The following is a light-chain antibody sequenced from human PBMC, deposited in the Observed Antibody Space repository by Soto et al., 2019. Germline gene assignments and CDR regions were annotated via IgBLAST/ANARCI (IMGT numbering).Light chain of an antibody. V-gene: IGLV2-8*01. J-gene: IGLJ1*01. CDR2: EVS. CDR3: SSYAGSDNYV. Sequence: QSALTQPPSASGSPGQSVTISCTGTSSDVGGYNSVSWYQHLPGKAPKLMIYEVSKRPSGVPDRSSGSKSANTASLTVSRLQAEDEADYYCSSYAGSDNYVFGTGTKLTAL. CDR1: SSDVGGYNS.